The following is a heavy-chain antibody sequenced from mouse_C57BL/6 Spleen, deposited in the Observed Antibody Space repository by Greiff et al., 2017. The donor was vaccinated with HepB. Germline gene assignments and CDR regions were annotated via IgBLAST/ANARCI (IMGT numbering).Heavy chain of an antibody. CDR2: IYPGSGNT. V-gene: IGHV1-76*01. D-gene: IGHD2-4*01. CDR1: GYTFTDYY. CDR3: ARGRGDYTYAMDF. Sequence: VQLQQSGAELVRPGASVKLSCKASGYTFTDYYINWVKQRPGQGLKWIARIYPGSGNTYYNEKFKGRATLAAEKSSSTAYMQLSSLTSEDSAVYFCARGRGDYTYAMDFWGQGTSVTVSS. J-gene: IGHJ4*01.